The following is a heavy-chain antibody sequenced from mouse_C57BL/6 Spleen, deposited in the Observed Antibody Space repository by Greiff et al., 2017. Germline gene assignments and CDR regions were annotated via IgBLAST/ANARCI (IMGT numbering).Heavy chain of an antibody. J-gene: IGHJ2*01. CDR1: GYSFTGYY. CDR3: ARGDYGSSYDYFDY. CDR2: INPSTGGT. V-gene: IGHV1-42*01. D-gene: IGHD1-1*01. Sequence: EVKLKESGPELVKPGASVKISCKASGYSFTGYYMNWVKQSPEKSLEWIGEINPSTGGTTYNQKFKAKATLTVDKSSSTAYMQLKSLTSEDSAVYYCARGDYGSSYDYFDYWGQGTTRTVSS.